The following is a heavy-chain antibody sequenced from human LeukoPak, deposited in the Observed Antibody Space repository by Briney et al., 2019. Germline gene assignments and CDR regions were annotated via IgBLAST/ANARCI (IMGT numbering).Heavy chain of an antibody. CDR1: GGTFSSYV. V-gene: IGHV1-8*02. Sequence: ASVKVSCKASGGTFSSYVINWVRQATGQGLEWMGWMNPNSGNTGYAQKFQGRVTMTRNTTISTAYMELSSLRSEDTAVYYCATAKQLTHDAFDIWGQGTMVTVSS. CDR2: MNPNSGNT. J-gene: IGHJ3*02. D-gene: IGHD6-13*01. CDR3: ATAKQLTHDAFDI.